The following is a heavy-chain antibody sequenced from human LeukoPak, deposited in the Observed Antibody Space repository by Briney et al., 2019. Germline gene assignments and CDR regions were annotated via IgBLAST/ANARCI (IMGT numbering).Heavy chain of an antibody. CDR2: ISGSGGST. CDR1: GFTFSSYG. D-gene: IGHD1-20*01. CDR3: AREGYNWNGGGLDY. V-gene: IGHV3-23*01. Sequence: GGTLRLSCAASGFTFSSYGMSWVRQAPGKGLEWVSAISGSGGSTYYADSVKGRFTISRDNSKNTLYLQMNSLRAEDTAVYYCAREGYNWNGGGLDYWGQGTLVTVSS. J-gene: IGHJ4*02.